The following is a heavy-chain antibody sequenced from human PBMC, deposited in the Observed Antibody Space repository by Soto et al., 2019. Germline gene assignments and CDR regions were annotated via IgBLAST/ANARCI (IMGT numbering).Heavy chain of an antibody. J-gene: IGHJ6*03. V-gene: IGHV3-21*01. CDR3: ARDPGSYIGSYYMDV. CDR1: GFTFSSYS. Sequence: GGSLRLSCAASGFTFSSYSMNWVRQAPGKGLEWVSSISSSSSYIYYADSVKGRFTISRDNAKNSLYLQMNSLRAEDTAVYYCARDPGSYIGSYYMDVWGKGTTVTVSS. D-gene: IGHD3-10*01. CDR2: ISSSSSYI.